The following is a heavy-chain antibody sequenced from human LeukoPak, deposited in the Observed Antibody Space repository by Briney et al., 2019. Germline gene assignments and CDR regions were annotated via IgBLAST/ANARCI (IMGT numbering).Heavy chain of an antibody. D-gene: IGHD2-8*01. CDR3: ARERMTGDAFDI. CDR2: IYTSGST. J-gene: IGHJ3*02. CDR1: GGSISSGSYY. V-gene: IGHV4-61*02. Sequence: PSETLSLTCTVSGGSISSGSYYWSWIRQPAGKGPEWIGRIYTSGSTNYNPSLKSRVTISVDTSKNQFSLKLSSVTAADTAVYYCARERMTGDAFDIWGQGTMVTVSS.